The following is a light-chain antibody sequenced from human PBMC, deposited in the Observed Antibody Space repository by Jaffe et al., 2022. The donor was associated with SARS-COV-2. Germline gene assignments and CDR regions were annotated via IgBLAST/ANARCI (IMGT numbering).Light chain of an antibody. V-gene: IGKV3-11*01. CDR3: QQRDTWPWT. Sequence: EIVLTQSPATLSLSPGERATLYCRASQSFRKDLGWYQHKPGQAPRLLVYDASKRATGIPARFSGSGSGTDFTLTIDSLQPEDFAIYYCQQRDTWPWTFGQGTRVEIK. CDR2: DAS. CDR1: QSFRKD. J-gene: IGKJ1*01.